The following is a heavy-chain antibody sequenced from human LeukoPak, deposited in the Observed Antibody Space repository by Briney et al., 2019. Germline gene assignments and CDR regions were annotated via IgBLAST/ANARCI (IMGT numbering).Heavy chain of an antibody. D-gene: IGHD3-22*01. CDR2: ISFSGSTI. CDR3: ARGGYYDSGGYYYVGYFHH. J-gene: IGHJ1*01. Sequence: GGSLRLSCAASGFTFSSYEMNWVRQAPGKGLEWVSYISFSGSTIYYADSVKGRFTISRDNAKNSLYVQMNSLRAEDTAVYYCARGGYYDSGGYYYVGYFHHWGQGTLVTVSS. V-gene: IGHV3-48*03. CDR1: GFTFSSYE.